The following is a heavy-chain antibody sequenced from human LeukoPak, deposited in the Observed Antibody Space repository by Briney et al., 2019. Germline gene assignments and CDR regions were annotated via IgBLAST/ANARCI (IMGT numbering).Heavy chain of an antibody. CDR2: IYYSGST. CDR3: ARGNCSGGSCYYGY. Sequence: PSETLSLTCTVSGGSVSSGSYYWSWIRQPPGKGLEWIGYIYYSGSTKYNPSLKSRVTISVDTSKNQFSLKLSSVTAADTAVYYCARGNCSGGSCYYGYWGQGTLVTVSS. D-gene: IGHD2-15*01. J-gene: IGHJ4*02. V-gene: IGHV4-61*01. CDR1: GGSVSSGSYY.